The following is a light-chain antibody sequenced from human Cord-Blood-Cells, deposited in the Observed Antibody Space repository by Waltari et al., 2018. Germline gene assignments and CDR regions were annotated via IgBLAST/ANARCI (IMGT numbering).Light chain of an antibody. CDR3: CSYAGSYNYV. J-gene: IGLJ1*01. Sequence: QSALTQPRSVSGSPGQSVTIPCTGTSSDVGGYNYVSWYQQHPAKAPKLMIYDVSKRPSGVPDRFSGSKSGNTASPTISGLQAEDEADYYCCSYAGSYNYVFGTGTKVTVL. CDR2: DVS. CDR1: SSDVGGYNY. V-gene: IGLV2-11*01.